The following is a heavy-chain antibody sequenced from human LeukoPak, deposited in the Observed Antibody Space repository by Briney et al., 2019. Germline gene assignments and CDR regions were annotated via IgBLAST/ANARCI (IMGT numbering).Heavy chain of an antibody. CDR1: GGSISSYY. V-gene: IGHV4-59*01. D-gene: IGHD4-17*01. CDR3: ARWDDYGDFFDY. Sequence: PSEPLSLTCTVSGGSISSYYWSWIRQPPGKGLEWIGYIYYSGSTNYNPSLKSRVTISVDTSKNQFSLKLSSVTAADTAVYYCARWDDYGDFFDYWGQGTLVTVSS. J-gene: IGHJ4*02. CDR2: IYYSGST.